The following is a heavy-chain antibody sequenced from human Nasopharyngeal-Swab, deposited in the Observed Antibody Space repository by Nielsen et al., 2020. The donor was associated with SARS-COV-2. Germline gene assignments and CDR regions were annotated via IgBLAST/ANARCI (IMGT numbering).Heavy chain of an antibody. J-gene: IGHJ6*03. D-gene: IGHD3-10*01. Sequence: SLKISCVASGFSFDDYTMHWVRQAPGKGLGWVSGISWKSGNMGYADSVKGRFTISRDNAKNSVYLQMNSLRPEDTALYYCAKTMVRGDFYYFLDVWGKGTTVTVSS. CDR3: AKTMVRGDFYYFLDV. V-gene: IGHV3-9*01. CDR2: ISWKSGNM. CDR1: GFSFDDYT.